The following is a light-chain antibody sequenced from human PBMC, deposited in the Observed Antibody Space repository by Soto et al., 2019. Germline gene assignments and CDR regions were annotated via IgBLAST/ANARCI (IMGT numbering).Light chain of an antibody. CDR3: QQRSNWPIT. Sequence: EIVLTQSPATLSLSPGERATLSCRASQSVSSYLAWYQQKPGQAPRLVIYDVSNRATGIPARFSGSGSGTDYTLTISSLEPEDSAVYYCQQRSNWPITFGQGTRL. V-gene: IGKV3-11*01. J-gene: IGKJ5*01. CDR1: QSVSSY. CDR2: DVS.